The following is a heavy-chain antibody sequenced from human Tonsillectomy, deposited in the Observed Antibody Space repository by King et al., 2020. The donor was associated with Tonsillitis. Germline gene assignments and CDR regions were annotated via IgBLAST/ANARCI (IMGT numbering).Heavy chain of an antibody. CDR1: GDSVSSNSAA. CDR2: TYYRSKWYN. D-gene: IGHD3-22*01. J-gene: IGHJ5*02. V-gene: IGHV6-1*01. Sequence: VQLQQSGPGLVKPSQTLSLTCAISGDSVSSNSAAWNWIRQSPSRGLEWLGRTYYRSKWYNDYAVSVKSRITINPDTSKNQFSLQLNSVTPEDTAVYYCARDPRYYDSSGSYWFDPWGQGTLVTVSS. CDR3: ARDPRYYDSSGSYWFDP.